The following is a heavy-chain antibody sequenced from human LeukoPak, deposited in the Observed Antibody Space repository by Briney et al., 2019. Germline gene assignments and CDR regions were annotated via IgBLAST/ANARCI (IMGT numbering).Heavy chain of an antibody. V-gene: IGHV3-48*03. CDR2: ISSSGSTV. D-gene: IGHD5-18*01. CDR1: GFTFSSYE. Sequence: GGSLRLSCAASGFTFSSYEMNWVRQAPGKGLEWVSYISSSGSTVYYADPVKGRFTISRDNAKNSLYLQMNSLRAEDTAVYSCARDKTRGLGYSYSKSGNYFDYWGQGTLVTVPS. J-gene: IGHJ4*02. CDR3: ARDKTRGLGYSYSKSGNYFDY.